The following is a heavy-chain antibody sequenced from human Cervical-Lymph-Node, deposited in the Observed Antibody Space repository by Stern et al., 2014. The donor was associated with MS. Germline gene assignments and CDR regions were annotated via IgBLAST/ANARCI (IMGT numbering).Heavy chain of an antibody. CDR1: RFTFANYG. V-gene: IGHV3-30*18. J-gene: IGHJ5*02. CDR2: ISYDGSNK. Sequence: DQLVESGGGVVQPGTSLRLSCAASRFTFANYGMHWVSQAPGKGLEWVALISYDGSNKHYADSVKGRFTISRDNSNNTLFLQMNSLRAEDTAVYYCAKHRGEDWNYAFWFDPWGQGTLVTVSS. CDR3: AKHRGEDWNYAFWFDP. D-gene: IGHD1-7*01.